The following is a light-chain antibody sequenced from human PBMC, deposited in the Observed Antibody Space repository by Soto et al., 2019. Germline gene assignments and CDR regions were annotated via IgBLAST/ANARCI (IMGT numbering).Light chain of an antibody. CDR1: QSLLHITGQTF. Sequence: DVVMTQTPLSLSVAPGQPASISCKSSQSLLHITGQTFLVWYLQKPGQAPQLLIYGVSTRVSGVPDRFSGSGSGTDFTLEISRVETDDVGIYYCMQSTQLPPTFGQGTRLEIK. J-gene: IGKJ5*01. V-gene: IGKV2D-29*01. CDR2: GVS. CDR3: MQSTQLPPT.